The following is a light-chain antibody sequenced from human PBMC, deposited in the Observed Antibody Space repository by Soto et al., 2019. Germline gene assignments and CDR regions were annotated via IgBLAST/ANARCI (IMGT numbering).Light chain of an antibody. CDR1: SSDVGGYNY. Sequence: QSVLTQPAFVSGSPGQSITISCTGTSSDVGGYNYVSWYQHPPGKAPKLMISEVSKRPSGVSNRFSGSKSGNTASLTISGLQAEDEADYYCSSYTSTSTRVFGTGTKVTVL. CDR3: SSYTSTSTRV. CDR2: EVS. V-gene: IGLV2-14*01. J-gene: IGLJ1*01.